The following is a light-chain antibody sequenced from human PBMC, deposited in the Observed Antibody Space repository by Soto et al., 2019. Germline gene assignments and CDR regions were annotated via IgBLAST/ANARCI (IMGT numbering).Light chain of an antibody. CDR2: DAS. J-gene: IGKJ4*01. CDR1: QSISYY. CDR3: QQRSNWPPLT. Sequence: EIVLTQSPATLSLSPGERATLSCRASQSISYYLAWYQQKPGQAPRLLIYDASNRATGIPARFSGSGSGTDFTLTISSLEPEDFAVHYCQQRSNWPPLTFGGGTKVEIK. V-gene: IGKV3-11*01.